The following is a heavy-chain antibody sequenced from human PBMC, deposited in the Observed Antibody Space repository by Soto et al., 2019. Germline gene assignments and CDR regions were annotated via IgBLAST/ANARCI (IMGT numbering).Heavy chain of an antibody. D-gene: IGHD6-13*01. J-gene: IGHJ4*02. CDR3: AVRAAAGYFFEY. CDR1: GSTFSSYV. Sequence: GGSLRLSCAASGSTFSSYVMSWVRQAPGKGLGWVSAISGSGGTTTYADSVKGGFTISRDNSKNTLSLQMNSLRAEDTAIYYCAVRAAAGYFFEYWGQGPLVTVSS. CDR2: ISGSGGTT. V-gene: IGHV3-23*01.